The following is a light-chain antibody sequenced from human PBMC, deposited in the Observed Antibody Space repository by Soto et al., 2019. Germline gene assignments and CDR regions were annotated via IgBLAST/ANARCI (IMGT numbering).Light chain of an antibody. CDR3: QRYGGSPGT. Sequence: EIVLTQSPGTLSLSPGERATLSCRASQSLDSNYLAWYQQKPGQAPRLLIYGASSRAPGIPDRLSGSGSGTDFTLTISRLEPEDFAVYHCQRYGGSPGTFGQGTKVEIK. V-gene: IGKV3-20*01. CDR2: GAS. CDR1: QSLDSNY. J-gene: IGKJ1*01.